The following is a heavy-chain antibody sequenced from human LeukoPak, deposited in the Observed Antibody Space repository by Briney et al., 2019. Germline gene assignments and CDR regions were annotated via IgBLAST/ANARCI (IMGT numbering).Heavy chain of an antibody. CDR1: GYTFTSYD. CDR3: ARAMVRGVKVPGY. CDR2: MNPNSGNT. V-gene: IGHV1-8*01. J-gene: IGHJ4*02. D-gene: IGHD3-10*01. Sequence: GASVKVSCKASGYTFTSYDINWVRQAIGQGLEWMGWMNPNSGNTGYAQKFQGRVTMTRNTSISTAYMELSSLRSEDTAVYYCARAMVRGVKVPGYWGQGTLVTVSS.